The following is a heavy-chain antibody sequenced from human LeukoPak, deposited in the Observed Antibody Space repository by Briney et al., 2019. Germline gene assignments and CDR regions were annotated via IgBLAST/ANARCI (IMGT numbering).Heavy chain of an antibody. CDR1: GGTFSSYA. V-gene: IGHV1-69*13. D-gene: IGHD3-9*01. J-gene: IGHJ6*02. Sequence: GASVKVSCKASGGTFSSYAISWVRQAPGQGLEWMGGIIPIFGTANYAQKFQGRVTITADESTSTAYMELSSLRSEDTAVYYCARDVHWNYLGPNYDILTGYPHYYYGMDVWGQGTTVTVSS. CDR2: IIPIFGTA. CDR3: ARDVHWNYLGPNYDILTGYPHYYYGMDV.